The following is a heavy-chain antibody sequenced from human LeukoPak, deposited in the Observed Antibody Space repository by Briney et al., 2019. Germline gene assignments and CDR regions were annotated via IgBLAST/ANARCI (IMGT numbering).Heavy chain of an antibody. J-gene: IGHJ6*02. CDR3: ARQASPIFGVIKAPDV. D-gene: IGHD3-3*01. CDR2: VNPNNGGT. CDR1: GYTFTAYY. Sequence: GASVKVSCKASGYTFTAYYMHWVRQAPGQGLEWMGWVNPNNGGTNYAQKFQGRVTMTRDTSISTAYMELSSLKSDDTAVYYCARQASPIFGVIKAPDVWGQGTTVTVSS. V-gene: IGHV1-2*02.